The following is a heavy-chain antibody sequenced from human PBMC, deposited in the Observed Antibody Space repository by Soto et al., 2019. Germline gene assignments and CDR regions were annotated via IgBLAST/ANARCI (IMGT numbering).Heavy chain of an antibody. J-gene: IGHJ4*02. CDR2: ISYDVSNK. CDR3: AKDSAIDLYSYVDY. CDR1: GFTFSSYG. D-gene: IGHD5-18*01. V-gene: IGHV3-30*18. Sequence: GGSLRLSCAASGFTFSSYGMHWVRQAPGKGLEWVAVISYDVSNKYYADSVKGRFTISRDNSKNTLYLQMNSLRAEDTAVYYCAKDSAIDLYSYVDYWGQGTLVTVSS.